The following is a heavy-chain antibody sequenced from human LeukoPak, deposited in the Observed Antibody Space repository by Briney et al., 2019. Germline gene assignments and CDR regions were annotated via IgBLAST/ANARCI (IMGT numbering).Heavy chain of an antibody. D-gene: IGHD3-22*01. J-gene: IGHJ4*02. CDR2: INHGGST. V-gene: IGHV4-34*01. CDR3: ARHSPYYYDSSGYQPHFDY. Sequence: PSETLSLTCAVYGGSFSGYYWSWIRQPPGKGLEWIGEINHGGSTNYNPSLRSRVTISVDTSKNQFSLKLSSVTAADTAVYYCARHSPYYYDSSGYQPHFDYWGQGTLVTVSS. CDR1: GGSFSGYY.